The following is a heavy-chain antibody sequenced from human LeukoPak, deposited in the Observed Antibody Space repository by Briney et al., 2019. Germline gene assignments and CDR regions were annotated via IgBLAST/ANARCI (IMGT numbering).Heavy chain of an antibody. D-gene: IGHD3-3*01. CDR3: AKGRYYDFWSAQIDY. CDR2: ISSSGSTI. J-gene: IGHJ4*02. V-gene: IGHV3-48*03. CDR1: GFTFSSYE. Sequence: GGSLRLSCAASGFTFSSYEMNWVRQAPGKGLEWVSYISSSGSTIYYADSVKGRFTISRDNAKNSLYLQMNSLRAEDMALYYCAKGRYYDFWSAQIDYWGQGTLVTVSS.